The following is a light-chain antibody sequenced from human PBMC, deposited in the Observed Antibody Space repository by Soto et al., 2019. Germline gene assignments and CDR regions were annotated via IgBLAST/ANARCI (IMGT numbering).Light chain of an antibody. J-gene: IGLJ3*02. CDR3: SSYTTSNTVV. V-gene: IGLV2-14*01. Sequence: QSVLTQPASVSGSPGQSITISCTGTSSDVGAYNYVSWYQQHPGKAPKLVISDVTNRPSGVSNRFSGSKSGNTASLTISGLQAEDEADYYCSSYTTSNTVVFGGGTKLTVL. CDR1: SSDVGAYNY. CDR2: DVT.